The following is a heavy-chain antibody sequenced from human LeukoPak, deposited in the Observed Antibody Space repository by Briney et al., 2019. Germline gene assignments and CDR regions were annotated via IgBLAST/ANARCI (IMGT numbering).Heavy chain of an antibody. Sequence: SETLSLTCTVSGGSISSYYWSWIRQSAGKGLEWIGRIYTSGSTNYNPSLKSRVTMSVDTSKNQFSLKLSSVTAADTAVYYCARDWSYYYGSGSYPYNWFDPWGQGTLVTVSS. D-gene: IGHD3-10*01. V-gene: IGHV4-4*07. CDR3: ARDWSYYYGSGSYPYNWFDP. J-gene: IGHJ5*02. CDR2: IYTSGST. CDR1: GGSISSYY.